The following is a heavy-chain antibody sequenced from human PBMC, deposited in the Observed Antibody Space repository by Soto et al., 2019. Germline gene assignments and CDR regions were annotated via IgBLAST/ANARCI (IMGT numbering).Heavy chain of an antibody. V-gene: IGHV4-30-4*01. J-gene: IGHJ4*02. CDR3: ARLWFGELSPLIDY. CDR2: IYYSGST. D-gene: IGHD3-10*01. CDR1: GGSISSGDYY. Sequence: PSETLSLTCTVSGGSISSGDYYWSWIRQPPGKGLEWIGYIYYSGSTYYNPSLKSRVTISVDTSKNQFSLKLSSVTAADTAVYYCARLWFGELSPLIDYWGQGTLVTVSS.